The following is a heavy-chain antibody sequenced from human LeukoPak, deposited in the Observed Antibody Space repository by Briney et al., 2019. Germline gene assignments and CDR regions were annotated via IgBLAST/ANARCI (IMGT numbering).Heavy chain of an antibody. Sequence: GASLKISCKASGYTFTGDWIGWVRQMPGKGLEWMGIIYPGDSDTKYNAPFKGQVTISADKSISTAYLQWGSLKASDTATYYCARPALYCSSTVCPPYMDVWGKGTTVTVSS. V-gene: IGHV5-51*01. CDR3: ARPALYCSSTVCPPYMDV. J-gene: IGHJ6*03. CDR2: IYPGDSDT. D-gene: IGHD2-2*01. CDR1: GYTFTGDW.